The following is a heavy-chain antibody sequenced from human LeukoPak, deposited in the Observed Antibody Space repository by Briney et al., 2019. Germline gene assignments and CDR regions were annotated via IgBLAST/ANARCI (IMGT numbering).Heavy chain of an antibody. J-gene: IGHJ4*02. V-gene: IGHV3-48*03. Sequence: GGSLRLSCAASGFTFSTYEMNWVRQAPGQGLEWISYISSGTSTIYYADSVKGRFTISRDNSKDSLYLQMNSLRTEDTGLYHCASEVGYRSLGYLGQGTLVTVSS. CDR2: ISSGTSTI. CDR3: ASEVGYRSLGY. D-gene: IGHD3-3*01. CDR1: GFTFSTYE.